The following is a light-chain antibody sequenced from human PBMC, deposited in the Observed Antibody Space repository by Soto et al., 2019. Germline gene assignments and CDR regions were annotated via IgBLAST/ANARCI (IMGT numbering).Light chain of an antibody. CDR1: QVISNY. CDR2: GAS. J-gene: IGKJ4*01. Sequence: DIQMTQSPSSLSASEGDRVTITCQASQVISNYVNWYQQKPGKAPKLLIFGASNLETGVPSRFSGSGSGTDFTFTISSLQPGDIATYYCQQYENFPLTFGGGTKVDIK. V-gene: IGKV1-33*01. CDR3: QQYENFPLT.